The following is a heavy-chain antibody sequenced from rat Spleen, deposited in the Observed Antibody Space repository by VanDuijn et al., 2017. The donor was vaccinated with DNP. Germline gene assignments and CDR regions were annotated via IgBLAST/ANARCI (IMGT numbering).Heavy chain of an antibody. D-gene: IGHD1-1*01. J-gene: IGHJ3*01. CDR2: INSAATT. CDR1: GHSITNSYR. Sequence: EVHLQESGPGLVKPSQSLSLTCSVTGHSITNSYRWNWIRKFPGNKLEWMGYINSAATTNYNPSLKSRISITRDTSKNQFFLQVNSVTTEDTATYYCASTQYSGDVNWFAYWGQGTLVTVSS. CDR3: ASTQYSGDVNWFAY. V-gene: IGHV3-3*01.